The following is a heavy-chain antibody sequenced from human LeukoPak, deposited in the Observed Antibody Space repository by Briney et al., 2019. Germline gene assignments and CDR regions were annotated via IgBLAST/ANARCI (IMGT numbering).Heavy chain of an antibody. V-gene: IGHV3-21*01. CDR2: ISSRSIYI. J-gene: IGHJ4*02. CDR3: ESDRYYYGSGSYYSGAFDY. CDR1: GFIFCIYN. D-gene: IGHD3-10*01. Sequence: GGSLRLPCVVSGFIFCIYNMNWVRQAPGKGLEWVSSISSRSIYIYYADSVEARFTISRDNAKNSLYLQMNSLRAEDTAVYYCESDRYYYGSGSYYSGAFDYWGQGTLVTVSS.